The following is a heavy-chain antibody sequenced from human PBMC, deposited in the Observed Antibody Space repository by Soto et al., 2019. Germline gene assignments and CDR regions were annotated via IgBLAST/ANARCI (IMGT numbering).Heavy chain of an antibody. CDR2: ISYDGSDK. D-gene: IGHD3-3*01. J-gene: IGHJ4*02. V-gene: IGHV3-30*03. CDR1: GFTFSDYG. Sequence: QLQLVESGGGVVQPGRSLRLSCAASGFTFSDYGMHWVRQSPGTGLEWVAVISYDGSDKYYADSVKGRFTISRDNSKNRLYLQMNGLRAVDTAVYYCAAMERLFDFWGQGTVVTVA. CDR3: AAMERLFDF.